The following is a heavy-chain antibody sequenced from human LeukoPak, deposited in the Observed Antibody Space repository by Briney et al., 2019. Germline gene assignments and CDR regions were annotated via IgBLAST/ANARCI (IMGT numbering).Heavy chain of an antibody. V-gene: IGHV1-69*05. CDR3: ARGRGPLRNYYYYGMDV. CDR2: IIPIFGTA. CDR1: GGTFSSCA. J-gene: IGHJ6*02. Sequence: SVKVSCKASGGTFSSCAISWVRQAPGQGLEWMEGIIPIFGTANYAQKFQGRVTITTDESTSTAYMELSSLRSEDTAVYYCARGRGPLRNYYYYGMDVWGQGTTVTVSS. D-gene: IGHD4-17*01.